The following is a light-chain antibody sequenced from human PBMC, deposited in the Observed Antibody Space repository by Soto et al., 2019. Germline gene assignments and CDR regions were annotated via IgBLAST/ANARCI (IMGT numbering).Light chain of an antibody. CDR1: QGISTY. V-gene: IGKV1-39*01. J-gene: IGKJ1*01. Sequence: DIQMTQSPSSLSASVGDRVTITCRASQGISTYLNWYQKKPGKAPKHLIYAASSLQSGVPSRFSGSGSETDFTLTISSLQPEDFATYSCQQSYSSTWTSGQGTKVEI. CDR3: QQSYSSTWT. CDR2: AAS.